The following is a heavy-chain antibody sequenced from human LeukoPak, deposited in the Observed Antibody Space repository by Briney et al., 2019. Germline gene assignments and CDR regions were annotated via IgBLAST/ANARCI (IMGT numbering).Heavy chain of an antibody. CDR3: AKAAAAPGFDF. CDR2: VSGSGDRM. D-gene: IGHD6-13*01. Sequence: GGSLRLSCAASGFTSSSYALNWVRQAPGKGLEWVATVSGSGDRMYHADSVKGRFTISRDDSKNTIYLQMNSLRAEDTALYYCAKAAAAPGFDFWGQGTLVTVSS. J-gene: IGHJ4*02. CDR1: GFTSSSYA. V-gene: IGHV3-23*01.